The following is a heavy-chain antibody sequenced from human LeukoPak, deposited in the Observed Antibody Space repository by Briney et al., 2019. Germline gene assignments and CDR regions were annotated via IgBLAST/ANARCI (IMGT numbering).Heavy chain of an antibody. Sequence: GRSLRLSCAASGFIFDEYAMHWVRQAPGKGLEWVSGLSWNSGTIGYADSVKGRFTISRDNAKNSLYLQMSSLRAEDTAFYYCVKDIGIGYSYGPDFWGQGTLVTVSS. CDR3: VKDIGIGYSYGPDF. CDR2: LSWNSGTI. D-gene: IGHD5-18*01. J-gene: IGHJ4*02. V-gene: IGHV3-9*01. CDR1: GFIFDEYA.